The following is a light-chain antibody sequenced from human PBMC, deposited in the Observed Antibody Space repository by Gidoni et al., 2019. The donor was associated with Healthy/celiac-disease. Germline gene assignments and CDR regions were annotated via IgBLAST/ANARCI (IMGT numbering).Light chain of an antibody. CDR1: SLRSYY. CDR3: NSRDSSGNHVV. CDR2: GKT. V-gene: IGLV3-19*01. J-gene: IGLJ2*01. Sequence: SSELTQAPAVSVSLGQTVRITCQGDSLRSYYASWYQQKPGQAPVLVIYGKTNRPSVIPDRFSGSSSGNTASLTITGAQAEDEADYYCNSRDSSGNHVVFGGGTKLTVL.